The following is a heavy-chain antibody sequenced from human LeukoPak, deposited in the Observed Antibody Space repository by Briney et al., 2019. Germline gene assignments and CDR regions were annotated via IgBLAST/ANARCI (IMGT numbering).Heavy chain of an antibody. CDR2: IHQDGSEK. J-gene: IGHJ4*02. CDR1: GFTFSSYS. V-gene: IGHV3-7*01. Sequence: QTGGSLRLSCAASGFTFSSYSMNWVRQAPGKGLEWVANIHQDGSEKNYVDSVKGRFTISRDNAKNSLYLQMNSLRVEDTAVYYCARGGYSSSWYFGYWGQGSLVTVSS. CDR3: ARGGYSSSWYFGY. D-gene: IGHD6-13*01.